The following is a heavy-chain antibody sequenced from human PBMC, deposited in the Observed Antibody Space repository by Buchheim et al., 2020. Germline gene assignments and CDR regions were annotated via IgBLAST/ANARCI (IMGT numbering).Heavy chain of an antibody. D-gene: IGHD3-3*01. V-gene: IGHV3-30-3*01. CDR3: ARDVNGYDFWSGYFKTYYYGMDV. J-gene: IGHJ6*02. Sequence: QVQLVESGGGVVQPGRSLRLSCAASGFTFSSYAMHWVRQAPGKGLEWVAVIPYDGSNKYYADSVKGRFTISRNNSKNTLYLQMNSLRAEDTAVYYCARDVNGYDFWSGYFKTYYYGMDVWGQGTT. CDR1: GFTFSSYA. CDR2: IPYDGSNK.